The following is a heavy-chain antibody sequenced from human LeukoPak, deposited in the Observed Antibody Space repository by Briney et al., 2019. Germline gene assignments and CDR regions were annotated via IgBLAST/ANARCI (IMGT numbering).Heavy chain of an antibody. D-gene: IGHD2-2*01. Sequence: PGEFLKISCKGSGYSFTSYWIGWVRQMPGKGLEWMGIIYPGDSDTRYSPSFQGQVTISTDKSISTAYLQWSSLKASDTAMYYCARLVYCSSTSCYGGYMDVWGKGTTVTVSS. CDR3: ARLVYCSSTSCYGGYMDV. CDR1: GYSFTSYW. CDR2: IYPGDSDT. V-gene: IGHV5-51*01. J-gene: IGHJ6*03.